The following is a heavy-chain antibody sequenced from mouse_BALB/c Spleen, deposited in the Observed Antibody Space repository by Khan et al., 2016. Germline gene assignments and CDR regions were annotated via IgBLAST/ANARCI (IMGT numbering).Heavy chain of an antibody. CDR2: IWADGRT. CDR3: SNDYDGFAY. V-gene: IGHV2-6-7*01. D-gene: IGHD2-4*01. Sequence: QVQLKQSGPGLVAPSQSLSITCTVSGFSLTGYGVNWVRQPPGKGLEWLGKIWADGRTDYNSALKSRVSISKDNSTSQVVLKMNSLQTDDTANYYCSNDYDGFAYWGPGTLVIVSA. CDR1: GFSLTGYG. J-gene: IGHJ3*01.